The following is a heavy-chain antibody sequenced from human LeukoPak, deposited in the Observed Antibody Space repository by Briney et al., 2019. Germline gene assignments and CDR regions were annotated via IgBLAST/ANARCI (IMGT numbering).Heavy chain of an antibody. Sequence: EPSETLSLTCTVSGGSISSYYWSWIRQPPGKGLEWIGYIYYSGSTNYNPSLKSRVTISVDTSKNQFSLKLSSVTAADTAVYYCAREEREGYCSGGSCGLDYWGQGTLVTVSS. D-gene: IGHD2-15*01. CDR1: GGSISSYY. CDR2: IYYSGST. CDR3: AREEREGYCSGGSCGLDY. V-gene: IGHV4-59*01. J-gene: IGHJ4*02.